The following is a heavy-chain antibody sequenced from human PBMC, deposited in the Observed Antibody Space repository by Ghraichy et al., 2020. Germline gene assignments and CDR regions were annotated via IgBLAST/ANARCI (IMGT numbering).Heavy chain of an antibody. V-gene: IGHV1-18*01. CDR2: VTAYNDDT. CDR3: VRDARFMSRGIAQLDDAFDI. D-gene: IGHD3-3*01. CDR1: GYIFTTSA. J-gene: IGHJ3*02. Sequence: ASVKVSCKASGYIFTTSAISWVRQAPGQGLEWVGWVTAYNDDTTYAQKLQGRVTMTTDTSTTTAYMVLRSLRSDDTAVYYCVRDARFMSRGIAQLDDAFDIWGQGTMVAVSS.